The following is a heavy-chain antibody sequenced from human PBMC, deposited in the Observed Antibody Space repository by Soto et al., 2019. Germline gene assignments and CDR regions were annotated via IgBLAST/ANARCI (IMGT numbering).Heavy chain of an antibody. CDR3: ARGRLGYGMDV. CDR2: IYHSGST. J-gene: IGHJ6*02. CDR1: GGSISSGGYS. D-gene: IGHD6-25*01. Sequence: QLQLQESGSGLVKPSQTLSLTCAVSGGSISSGGYSWSWIRQPPGKGLEWIGYIYHSGSTYYNPSLKSRVTLSVDRSRHQFNLKLSSVTAADTAVYYCARGRLGYGMDVWGQGTTVTVSS. V-gene: IGHV4-30-2*01.